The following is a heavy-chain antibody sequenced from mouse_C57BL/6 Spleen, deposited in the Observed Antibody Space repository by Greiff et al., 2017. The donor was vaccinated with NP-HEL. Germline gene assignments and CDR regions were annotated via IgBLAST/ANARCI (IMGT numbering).Heavy chain of an antibody. V-gene: IGHV5-17*01. D-gene: IGHD3-2*02. CDR1: GFTFSDYG. J-gene: IGHJ3*01. Sequence: DVKLVESGGGLVKPGGSLKLSCAASGFTFSDYGMHWVRQAPEKGLEWVAYISSGSSTIYYADTVKGRFTISRDNAKNTLFLQMTSLRSEDTAMYYCARSGAAQATWAYWGQGTLVTVSA. CDR2: ISSGSSTI. CDR3: ARSGAAQATWAY.